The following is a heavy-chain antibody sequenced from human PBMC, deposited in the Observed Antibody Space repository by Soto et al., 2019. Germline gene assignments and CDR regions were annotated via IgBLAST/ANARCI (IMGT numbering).Heavy chain of an antibody. D-gene: IGHD7-27*01. CDR1: GFTFSNYA. CDR3: AKMRGSNRGAWCFDF. V-gene: IGHV3-23*01. Sequence: EVPLLESGGGSIQPGGSLRLSCAASGFTFSNYAMSWVRQAPGKGLEWVSALNGNGVATFYADSVKGRFTISRDNSKSTLYVQMTNLRDEDTAVYFCAKMRGSNRGAWCFDFWGRGTLVTVSS. J-gene: IGHJ2*01. CDR2: LNGNGVAT.